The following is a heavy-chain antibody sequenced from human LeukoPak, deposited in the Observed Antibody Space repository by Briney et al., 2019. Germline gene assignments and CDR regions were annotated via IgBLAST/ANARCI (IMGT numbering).Heavy chain of an antibody. CDR2: LYHSGST. CDR3: ANFPAPRYCSGGSCPG. V-gene: IGHV4-38-2*02. Sequence: SETLSLICTVSGYSISSGYYWGWIRQPPGKGLEWIGSLYHSGSTYYNPSLKSRVTISVDTSKNQFSLKLSSVTAADTAVYYCANFPAPRYCSGGSCPGWGQGTLVTVSS. CDR1: GYSISSGYY. D-gene: IGHD2-15*01. J-gene: IGHJ4*02.